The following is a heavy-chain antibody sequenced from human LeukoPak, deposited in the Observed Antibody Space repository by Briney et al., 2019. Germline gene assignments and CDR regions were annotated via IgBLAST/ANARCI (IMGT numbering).Heavy chain of an antibody. CDR2: ISTSSTTI. V-gene: IGHV3-48*01. J-gene: IGHJ2*01. CDR1: GFTFSSYW. CDR3: ARAPGNYYDSTGYWYFDL. D-gene: IGHD3-22*01. Sequence: GGSLRLSCAASGFTFSSYWMSWVRQAPGKGLEWLSYISTSSTTIHYADSVKGRFTSSREDARNSLYLQMNSLRAEDTAVYFCARAPGNYYDSTGYWYFDLWGRGTLVTVSS.